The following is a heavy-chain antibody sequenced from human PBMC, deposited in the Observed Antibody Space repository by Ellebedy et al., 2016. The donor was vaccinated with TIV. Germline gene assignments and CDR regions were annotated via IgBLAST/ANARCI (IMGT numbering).Heavy chain of an antibody. V-gene: IGHV3-7*01. D-gene: IGHD4-17*01. CDR3: ARRASYGDYAVQVNPWFDP. J-gene: IGHJ5*02. CDR1: GFNFRSYW. CDR2: IRQEGDEI. Sequence: GESLKISCAASGFNFRSYWMTWVRQAPGKGLEWVAKIRQEGDEIYYVESVKGRFTISRDNAKNSLFLQMNSLKVEDTAVYYCARRASYGDYAVQVNPWFDPWGQGTLVTVSS.